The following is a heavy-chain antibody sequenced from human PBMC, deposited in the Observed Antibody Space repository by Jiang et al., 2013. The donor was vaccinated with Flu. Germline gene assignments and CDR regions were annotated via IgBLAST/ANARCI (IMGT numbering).Heavy chain of an antibody. Sequence: KASGYTFIYSTVHWVRQAPGQRLEWMAWINAGNGNSKSAEKFQGRVRITRDTSASAAYMELSSLRSEDTAVYYCARDLAARRGFDFWGQGTMVTVSS. CDR3: ARDLAARRGFDF. V-gene: IGHV1-3*01. D-gene: IGHD6-6*01. J-gene: IGHJ3*01. CDR2: INAGNGNS. CDR1: GYTFIYST.